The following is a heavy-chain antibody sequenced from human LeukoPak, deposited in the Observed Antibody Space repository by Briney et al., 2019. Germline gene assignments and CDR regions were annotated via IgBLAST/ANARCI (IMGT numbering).Heavy chain of an antibody. CDR1: GGSFSGYY. CDR2: INHSGST. CDR3: ARLPWPAKEVY. V-gene: IGHV4-34*01. J-gene: IGHJ4*02. D-gene: IGHD6-25*01. Sequence: SETLSLTCAVYGGSFSGYYWSWIRQPPGKGLEWIGEINHSGSTNYNPSLKSRVTISVDTSKNQFSLKLSSVTAADTAVYYCARLPWPAKEVYWGQGTLVTVSS.